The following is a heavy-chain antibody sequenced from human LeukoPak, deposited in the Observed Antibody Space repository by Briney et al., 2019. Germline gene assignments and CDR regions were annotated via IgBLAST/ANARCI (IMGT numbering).Heavy chain of an antibody. Sequence: PGGSLRLSCAASGFTVSSNYMNWVRQAPGKGLEWVSVIYSGGSTYYEDSVKGRFTISRDNSKNTLYLQMNSLRAEDTAVYYCARDRAAGYADAFDIWGQGTMVTVSS. V-gene: IGHV3-66*01. CDR2: IYSGGST. D-gene: IGHD6-25*01. J-gene: IGHJ3*02. CDR3: ARDRAAGYADAFDI. CDR1: GFTVSSNY.